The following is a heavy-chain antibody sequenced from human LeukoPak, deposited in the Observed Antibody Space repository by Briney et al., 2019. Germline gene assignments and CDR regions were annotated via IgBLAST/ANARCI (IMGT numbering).Heavy chain of an antibody. D-gene: IGHD2-2*02. V-gene: IGHV3-23*01. J-gene: IGHJ4*02. CDR3: ARDRGDCSSTSCYTREIDY. Sequence: PGGSLRLSCAASGFTFSSYAMSWVRQAPGKGLEWVSSISGSGVNTYYAGSVKGRFTISRDNSKNTLYLQMNSLRAEDTAVYYCARDRGDCSSTSCYTREIDYWGQGTLVTVSS. CDR2: ISGSGVNT. CDR1: GFTFSSYA.